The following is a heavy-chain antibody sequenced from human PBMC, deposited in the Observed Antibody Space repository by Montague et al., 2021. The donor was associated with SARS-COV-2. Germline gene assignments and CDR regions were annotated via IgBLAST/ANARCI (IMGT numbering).Heavy chain of an antibody. J-gene: IGHJ4*02. CDR1: GGSISSSSYY. V-gene: IGHV4-39*02. CDR2: TYNSGRT. Sequence: SETLSLTCTVSGGSISSSSYYWGWIRQPPGKGLEWIGSTYNSGRTNYNPSLKSRVSISVDTSKNQFSLKLSSVTAADTAVYYCARDIWWFGGLVLYYCDYWGQGTLVTVSS. CDR3: ARDIWWFGGLVLYYCDY. D-gene: IGHD3-10*01.